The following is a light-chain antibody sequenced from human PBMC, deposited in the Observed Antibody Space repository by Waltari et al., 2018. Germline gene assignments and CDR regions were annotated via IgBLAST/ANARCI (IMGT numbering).Light chain of an antibody. Sequence: SYDVTQPPSVSVSPGQTARITCGGDNIGSKNVHWYQQKPPLAPVLVIYYDSERPSGIPERFSFSKSGNTATLTISGVEAGDEADYYCQMWDSSSDHDVFGSGTKLTVL. CDR2: YDS. J-gene: IGLJ6*01. CDR1: NIGSKN. V-gene: IGLV3-21*01. CDR3: QMWDSSSDHDV.